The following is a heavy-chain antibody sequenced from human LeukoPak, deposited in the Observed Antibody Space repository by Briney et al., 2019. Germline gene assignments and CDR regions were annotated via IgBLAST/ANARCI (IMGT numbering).Heavy chain of an antibody. V-gene: IGHV5-51*01. Sequence: GESLKISCQVSGYIFTDYWIGWVRQMPGKGLESMGILYPGDSDTTYSPSFQGQVTISADRSISTVYLQWRSLKASDTAIYFCARHRYSGSDTQGFDYWGQGTLVTVSS. D-gene: IGHD5-12*01. CDR1: GYIFTDYW. J-gene: IGHJ4*02. CDR3: ARHRYSGSDTQGFDY. CDR2: LYPGDSDT.